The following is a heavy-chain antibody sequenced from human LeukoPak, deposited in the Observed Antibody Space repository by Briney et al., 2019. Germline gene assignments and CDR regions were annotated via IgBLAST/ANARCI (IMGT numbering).Heavy chain of an antibody. J-gene: IGHJ4*02. D-gene: IGHD3-22*01. CDR2: ISYDGSNK. V-gene: IGHV3-30*18. Sequence: GGSLRLSCAASGFTFSSYGMHWVRQAPGKGLEWVAVISYDGSNKYYADSVKGRFTISRDNSKNTLYLQMNSLRAEDTAVYYCAKGVRYYDSSGYYYWGQGTLATVSS. CDR1: GFTFSSYG. CDR3: AKGVRYYDSSGYYY.